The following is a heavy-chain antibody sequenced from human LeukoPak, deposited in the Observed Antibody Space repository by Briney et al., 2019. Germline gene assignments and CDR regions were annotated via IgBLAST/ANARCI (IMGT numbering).Heavy chain of an antibody. CDR2: IYYSGST. J-gene: IGHJ4*02. V-gene: IGHV4-31*03. Sequence: PPQTLSLTCTVSGGSISSGGYYWSWIRQHPGKGLEWIGYIYYSGSTYYNPSLKSRVTISVDTSKNQFSLKLSSVTAADTAVYYCARRLGMGPPYFDYWGQGTLVTVSS. CDR3: ARRLGMGPPYFDY. D-gene: IGHD7-27*01. CDR1: GGSISSGGYY.